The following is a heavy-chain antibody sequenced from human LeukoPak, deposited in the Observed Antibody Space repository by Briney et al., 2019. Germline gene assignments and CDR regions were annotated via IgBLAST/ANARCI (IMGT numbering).Heavy chain of an antibody. CDR2: INPNSGGT. V-gene: IGHV1-2*02. CDR3: ARALFGVVGL. J-gene: IGHJ4*02. CDR1: GYTFTGYY. Sequence: GASVKVSCKASGYTFTGYYMHWVRQAPGQGLEWMGWINPNSGGTNYAQKFQGRVNMTRDTSISTAYMELSRLRSDDTAVYYCARALFGVVGLWGQGTLVTVSS. D-gene: IGHD3-3*01.